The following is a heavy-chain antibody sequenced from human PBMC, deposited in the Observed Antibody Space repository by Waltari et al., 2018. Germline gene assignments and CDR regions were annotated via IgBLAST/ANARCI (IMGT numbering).Heavy chain of an antibody. V-gene: IGHV4-39*01. J-gene: IGHJ3*02. Sequence: QLQLQESGPGLVKPWETRSLTCTVPGGSISSSTSDGAWFREPPGTGLEWIGSIYYSGSTYYNPSLKSRVTISVDTSKNQFSLKLSSVTAADTAVYYCARRGIVVVPDAFDIWGQGTMVTVSS. CDR2: IYYSGST. CDR3: ARRGIVVVPDAFDI. CDR1: GGSISSSTSD. D-gene: IGHD3-22*01.